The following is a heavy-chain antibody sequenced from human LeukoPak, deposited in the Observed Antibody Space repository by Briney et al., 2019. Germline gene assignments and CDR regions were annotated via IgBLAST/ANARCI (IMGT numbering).Heavy chain of an antibody. CDR1: GGTFSSYA. V-gene: IGHV1-69*05. CDR2: IIPIFGTA. Sequence: ASVKVSCKASGGTFSSYAISWVRQAPGQGLEWMGGIIPIFGTANYAQKFQGRVTITTDESTITAYMELSSLRSEDTAVYYCARDHGSSWGFDPWGQGTLVTVSS. D-gene: IGHD6-13*01. J-gene: IGHJ5*02. CDR3: ARDHGSSWGFDP.